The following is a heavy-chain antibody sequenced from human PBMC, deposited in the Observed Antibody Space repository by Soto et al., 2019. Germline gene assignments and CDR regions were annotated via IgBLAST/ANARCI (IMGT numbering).Heavy chain of an antibody. CDR2: IIPIFGTA. J-gene: IGHJ4*02. Sequence: QVQLVQSGAEVKKPGSSVKVSCKASGGTFSSYAISWVRQAPGQGLEWMGGIIPIFGTANYAQKFQGRVTMTRNTSISTAYMELSSLRSEDTAVYYCARDYYDSSGYYYGDYWGQGTLVTVSS. CDR1: GGTFSSYA. D-gene: IGHD3-22*01. CDR3: ARDYYDSSGYYYGDY. V-gene: IGHV1-69*06.